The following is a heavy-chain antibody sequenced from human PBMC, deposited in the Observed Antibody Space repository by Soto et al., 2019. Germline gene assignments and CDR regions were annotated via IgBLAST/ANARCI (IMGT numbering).Heavy chain of an antibody. CDR3: AKVGYPGIAVAVHYFDY. CDR1: GFTFSSYA. Sequence: GGSLRLSCAASGFTFSSYAMSWVRQAPGKGLEWVSAISGSGGSTYYADSVKGRFTISRDNSKNTLYLQMNSLRAEDTAVYYCAKVGYPGIAVAVHYFDYWGQGTLVTVSS. CDR2: ISGSGGST. D-gene: IGHD6-19*01. J-gene: IGHJ4*02. V-gene: IGHV3-23*01.